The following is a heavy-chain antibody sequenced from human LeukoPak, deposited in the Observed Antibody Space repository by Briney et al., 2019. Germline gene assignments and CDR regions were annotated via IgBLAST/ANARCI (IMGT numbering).Heavy chain of an antibody. Sequence: GASVKVSCKASGYTFTSYGISWVRQXPXQXLEWXGWISAYNGNTNYAQKLQGRVTMTTDTSTSTAYMELRSLRSDDTAVYYCARGGYCSGGSCSKYYYYYMDVWGKGTTVTVSS. CDR3: ARGGYCSGGSCSKYYYYYMDV. CDR2: ISAYNGNT. CDR1: GYTFTSYG. D-gene: IGHD2-15*01. J-gene: IGHJ6*03. V-gene: IGHV1-18*01.